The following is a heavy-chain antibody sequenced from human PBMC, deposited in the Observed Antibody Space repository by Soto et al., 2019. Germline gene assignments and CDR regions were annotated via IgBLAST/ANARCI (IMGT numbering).Heavy chain of an antibody. V-gene: IGHV3-13*01. CDR2: IGTAGDT. CDR1: GFTFSSYD. D-gene: IGHD3-22*01. CDR3: ARGPYYGELDY. J-gene: IGHJ4*02. Sequence: EVQLVESGGGLVQPGGSLRLSCAASGFTFSSYDMHWVRQATGKGLEWVSAIGTAGDTYYPGSVKGRFTISRENAKNSLYLQMNSRRAGDTAVYYCARGPYYGELDYWGQGTLVTVSS.